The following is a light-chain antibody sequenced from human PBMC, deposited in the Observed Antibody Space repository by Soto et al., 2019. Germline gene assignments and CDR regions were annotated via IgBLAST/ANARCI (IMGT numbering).Light chain of an antibody. J-gene: IGKJ1*01. V-gene: IGKV3-15*01. CDR3: QQYYNWPRT. CDR2: GAS. CDR1: QPISNA. Sequence: ILITKAPNTLSVGPGVRVSLPCMASQPISNALAWYQHKPGQAPRLRIYGASTRATGIPDRFSGSWSGTEFTLSISSRQSEAFAVYYCQQYYNWPRTFGQGTKVDI.